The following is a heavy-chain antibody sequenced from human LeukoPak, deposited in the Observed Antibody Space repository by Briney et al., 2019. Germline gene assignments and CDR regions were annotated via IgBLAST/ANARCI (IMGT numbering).Heavy chain of an antibody. CDR1: GFTFSSYS. CDR2: ISSSSSYI. Sequence: GGSLRLSCAASGFTFSSYSMKWVRQAPGKGLEWVSSISSSSSYIYYADSVKGRFTISRDNAKNSLYPQMNSLRAEDTAVYYCARGIAALGFDPWGQGTLVTVSS. V-gene: IGHV3-21*01. D-gene: IGHD6-6*01. J-gene: IGHJ5*02. CDR3: ARGIAALGFDP.